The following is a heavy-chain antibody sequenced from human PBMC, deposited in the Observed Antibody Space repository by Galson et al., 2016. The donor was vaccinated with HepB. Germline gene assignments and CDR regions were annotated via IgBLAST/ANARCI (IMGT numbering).Heavy chain of an antibody. D-gene: IGHD4-17*01. J-gene: IGHJ4*02. CDR2: IKEDGSEE. CDR3: AKKWSYGDYSYFDY. V-gene: IGHV3-7*01. CDR1: GFSFGSYA. Sequence: SLRLSCAASGFSFGSYAMHWVRQTPGEGLEWVANIKEDGSEEYYVDSVKGRFTISRDNAKNSLYLQMNRLRAEDTAVYYCAKKWSYGDYSYFDYWGQGTLVTVSS.